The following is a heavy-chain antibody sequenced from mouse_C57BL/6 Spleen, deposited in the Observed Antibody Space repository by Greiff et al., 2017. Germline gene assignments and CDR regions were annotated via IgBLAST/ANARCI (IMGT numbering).Heavy chain of an antibody. CDR3: ARQLGLDY. J-gene: IGHJ2*01. CDR1: GYTFTDYY. CDR2: INPNNGGT. V-gene: IGHV1-26*01. D-gene: IGHD4-1*01. Sequence: LMEPGASVKISCKASGYTFTDYYMNWVKQSHGKSLEWIGDINPNNGGTSYNQKFKGKATLTVDKSSSTAYMELRSLTSEDSAVYYCARQLGLDYWGQGTTLTVSS.